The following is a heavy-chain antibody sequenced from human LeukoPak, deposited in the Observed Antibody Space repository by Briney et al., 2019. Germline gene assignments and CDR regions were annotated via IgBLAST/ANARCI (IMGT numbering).Heavy chain of an antibody. CDR3: ARASYAGPFDY. J-gene: IGHJ4*02. CDR1: GGSISSYY. D-gene: IGHD3-16*02. Sequence: SETLSLTCTVSGGSISSYYWSWIRQPPGKGLEWIGYIYYSGSTNYNPSLKSRVTISVDTPKNQFSLKLSSVTAADTAVYYCARASYAGPFDYWGQGTLVTVSS. V-gene: IGHV4-59*01. CDR2: IYYSGST.